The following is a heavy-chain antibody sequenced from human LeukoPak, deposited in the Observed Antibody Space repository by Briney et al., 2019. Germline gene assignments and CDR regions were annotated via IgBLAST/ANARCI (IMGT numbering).Heavy chain of an antibody. CDR2: TTHSGSS. J-gene: IGHJ4*02. D-gene: IGHD3-16*01. V-gene: IGHV4-34*01. CDR1: GVSFSDSY. Sequence: SETLSLTCAVTGVSFSDSYWSWIRQPPGKGLEWIGETTHSGSSKYNASLKTRVTISVDTSTNQFFLRMNSVTAADTAVYYCVRGIRSWGRKVLDHWGLGTLVTVSS. CDR3: VRGIRSWGRKVLDH.